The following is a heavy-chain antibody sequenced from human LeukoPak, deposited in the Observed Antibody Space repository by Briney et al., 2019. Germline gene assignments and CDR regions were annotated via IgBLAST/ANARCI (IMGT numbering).Heavy chain of an antibody. Sequence: SVKVSCKASGDTFSSYAISWVRQAPGQGLEWMGGIIPIFGTANYAQKFQGRVTITADESTSTAYMELSSLRSEDTAVYYCARGWNDHTWFDYWGQGTLVTVSS. V-gene: IGHV1-69*13. CDR3: ARGWNDHTWFDY. CDR1: GDTFSSYA. J-gene: IGHJ4*02. D-gene: IGHD1-1*01. CDR2: IIPIFGTA.